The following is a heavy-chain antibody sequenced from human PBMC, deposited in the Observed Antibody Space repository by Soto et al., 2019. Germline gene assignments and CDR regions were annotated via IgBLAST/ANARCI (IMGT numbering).Heavy chain of an antibody. CDR2: ITGTSAFT. CDR1: GFVFSDFQ. D-gene: IGHD3-16*01. J-gene: IGHJ5*02. V-gene: IGHV3-21*01. CDR3: ARDNLAFQGAFDL. Sequence: GGSLRLSCAASGFVFSDFQFNWVRQAPGGGLEWLSSITGTSAFTEYAESIEGRFTISRDNPNKLLFLHMDSLRPEDTAVYYCARDNLAFQGAFDLWGQEPWSPSPQ.